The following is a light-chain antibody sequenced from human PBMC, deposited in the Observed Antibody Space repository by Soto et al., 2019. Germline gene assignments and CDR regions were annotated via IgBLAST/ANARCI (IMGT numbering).Light chain of an antibody. Sequence: DIRMTQSPSSLSASVGDRVAITCRASQSISSSLNWYQWKPGKAPNLLIYAASSLQSGVPSRFSGSGSGTEFTLTITSLQPEDFATYYCQQLNNYPRTFGQGTKVDIK. CDR1: QSISSS. V-gene: IGKV1-39*01. CDR2: AAS. CDR3: QQLNNYPRT. J-gene: IGKJ1*01.